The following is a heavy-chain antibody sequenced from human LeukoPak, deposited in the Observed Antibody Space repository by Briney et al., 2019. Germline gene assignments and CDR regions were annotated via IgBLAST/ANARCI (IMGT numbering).Heavy chain of an antibody. D-gene: IGHD1-14*01. CDR1: GFTFSSYS. CDR2: ISSSSTI. J-gene: IGHJ6*03. V-gene: IGHV3-48*01. CDR3: ASEGIRDYYYYIMDV. Sequence: GGSLRLSCAASGFTFSSYSMNWVRQAPGKGLEWVSYISSSSTIYYADSVKGRFTISRDNAKNSLCLQMNSLRAEDTAVYYCASEGIRDYYYYIMDVWGKGTTVTISS.